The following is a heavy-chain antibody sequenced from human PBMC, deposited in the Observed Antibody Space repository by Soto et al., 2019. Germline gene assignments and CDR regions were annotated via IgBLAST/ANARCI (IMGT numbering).Heavy chain of an antibody. CDR2: ISAYNGNT. CDR3: ARDYSPGSGWYDAFDI. Sequence: ASVKGTCKACRDTFTSYGISWVRQSTEQGLEWMGWISAYNGNTNYAQKLQGRVTMTTDTSTSTAYMELRSLRSDDTAAYYCARDYSPGSGWYDAFDIWGQGTMVTVSS. V-gene: IGHV1-18*04. CDR1: RDTFTSYG. D-gene: IGHD6-19*01. J-gene: IGHJ3*02.